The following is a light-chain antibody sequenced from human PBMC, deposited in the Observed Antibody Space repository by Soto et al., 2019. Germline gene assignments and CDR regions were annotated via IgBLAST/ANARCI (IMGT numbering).Light chain of an antibody. J-gene: IGLJ2*01. Sequence: SALTQPASVSGSPGQSITISCTGTSSDVGGYSYVSWYQQHPGKTPKLMIYGVSNRPSGVSHRFSGSKSGNTASLTISGLQTEDEADYYCSSFSSITREVFGGGTKLTVL. CDR2: GVS. CDR1: SSDVGGYSY. CDR3: SSFSSITREV. V-gene: IGLV2-14*01.